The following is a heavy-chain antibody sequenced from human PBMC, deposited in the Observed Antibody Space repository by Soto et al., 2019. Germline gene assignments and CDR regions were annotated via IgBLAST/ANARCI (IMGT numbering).Heavy chain of an antibody. V-gene: IGHV1-46*01. CDR1: GYTFTSYY. CDR3: AREGGDSTFYYYGMDV. J-gene: IGHJ6*02. CDR2: INPSGGST. Sequence: ASVKVSCKASGYTFTSYYMHCVQQAPGQGLEWMGIINPSGGSTSYAQKFQGRVTMTRDTSTSTVYMELSSLRSEDTAVYYCAREGGDSTFYYYGMDVWGQGTTVTVSS. D-gene: IGHD4-17*01.